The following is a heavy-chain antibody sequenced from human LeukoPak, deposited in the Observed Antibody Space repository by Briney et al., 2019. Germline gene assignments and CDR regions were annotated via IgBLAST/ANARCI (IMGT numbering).Heavy chain of an antibody. D-gene: IGHD3-10*01. CDR1: GYTFTGYY. Sequence: ASVKVSCKASGYTFTGYYMHWVRQAPGQGLEWMGWINPNSGGTNYAQKFQGRVTMTRDTSISTAYMELSRLRSDDTPVYYCARDLGYGSGSYNYFDYWGQGTLVTVSS. CDR2: INPNSGGT. CDR3: ARDLGYGSGSYNYFDY. J-gene: IGHJ4*02. V-gene: IGHV1-2*02.